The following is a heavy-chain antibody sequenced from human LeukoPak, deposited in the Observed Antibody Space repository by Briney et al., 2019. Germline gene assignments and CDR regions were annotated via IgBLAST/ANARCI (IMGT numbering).Heavy chain of an antibody. D-gene: IGHD6-19*01. CDR1: GYTFTGYY. J-gene: IGHJ5*02. CDR2: INPNSSGT. Sequence: ASVKVSCKASGYTFTGYYMHWVRPAPGQGLEWMGWINPNSSGTNYAQKFQGRVTMTRDTSISTAYMELSRLRSDDTAVYYCAREGVSYSSGWYAGNGFDPWGQGTLVTVSS. CDR3: AREGVSYSSGWYAGNGFDP. V-gene: IGHV1-2*02.